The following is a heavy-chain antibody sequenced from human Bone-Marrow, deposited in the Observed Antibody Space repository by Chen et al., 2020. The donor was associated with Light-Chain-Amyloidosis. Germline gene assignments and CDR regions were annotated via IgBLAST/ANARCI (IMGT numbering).Heavy chain of an antibody. CDR2: INPNSGGT. D-gene: IGHD4-17*01. V-gene: IGHV1-2*04. CDR1: GYTFTGYY. Sequence: QVQLVQSGAEVKKPGASVKVSCKASGYTFTGYYMHWVRQAPGQGLEWMGWINPNSGGTNYAQKFQGWVTMTRDTSFSTAYMELSRLRSDDTAVYYCARGEVTTSFYYYGMDVWGQGTTVTVSS. J-gene: IGHJ6*02. CDR3: ARGEVTTSFYYYGMDV.